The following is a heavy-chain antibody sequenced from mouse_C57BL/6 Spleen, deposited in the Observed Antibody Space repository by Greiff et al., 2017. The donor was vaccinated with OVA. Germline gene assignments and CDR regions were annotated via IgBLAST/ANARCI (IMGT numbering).Heavy chain of an antibody. CDR2: INPNNGGT. CDR1: GYTFTDYY. V-gene: IGHV1-26*01. J-gene: IGHJ2*01. Sequence: EVQLQQSGPELVKPGASVKISCKASGYTFTDYYMNWVKQSHGKSLEWIGDINPNNGGTSYNQKFKGKATLTVDKSSSTAYMELRSLTSEDSAVYYCARGVTFFDYWGQGTTLTVSS. D-gene: IGHD2-13*01. CDR3: ARGVTFFDY.